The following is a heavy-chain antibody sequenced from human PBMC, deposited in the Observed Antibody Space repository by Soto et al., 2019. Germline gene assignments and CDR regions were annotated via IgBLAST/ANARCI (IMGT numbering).Heavy chain of an antibody. D-gene: IGHD1-26*01. Sequence: QVQLVQSGAEVKKPGSSVTVSCKASGGTFSSYTISWVRQAPGQGLEWMPGISPIFGTPIYAQKFQDRVTLTADASTMTAYMEMNRLTSEDTAVYYCARVVVGSRLSLDYWGQGTLVTISS. V-gene: IGHV1-69*01. CDR3: ARVVVGSRLSLDY. J-gene: IGHJ4*02. CDR2: ISPIFGTP. CDR1: GGTFSSYT.